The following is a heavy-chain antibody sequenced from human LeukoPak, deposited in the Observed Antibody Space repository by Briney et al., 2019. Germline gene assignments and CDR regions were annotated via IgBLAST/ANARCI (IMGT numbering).Heavy chain of an antibody. CDR1: GFTVSSNY. CDR3: ARGVVGATTCFDY. V-gene: IGHV3-66*02. CDR2: IYSGGST. J-gene: IGHJ4*02. Sequence: GGSLRLSCAASGFTVSSNYMSWVRQAPGKGLEWVSVIYSGGSTYYADSVKGRFTISRDNSKNTLYLQMSGLRAEDTAVYYCARGVVGATTCFDYWGQGTLVTVSS. D-gene: IGHD1-26*01.